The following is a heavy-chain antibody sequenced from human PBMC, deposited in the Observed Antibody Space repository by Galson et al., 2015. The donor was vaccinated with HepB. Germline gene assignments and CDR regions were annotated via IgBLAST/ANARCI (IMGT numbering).Heavy chain of an antibody. CDR2: IIPSLGIA. J-gene: IGHJ6*02. V-gene: IGHV1-69*02. CDR3: AREDIIGLDV. CDR1: GGTFSNYS. D-gene: IGHD2-15*01. Sequence: SVKVSCKASGGTFSNYSISWVRQTPGQGLEWMGRIIPSLGIANYAQKSQGRVAITADESTSTAYVELSRLRSEDTAVYYCAREDIIGLDVWGHGTTVTVSS.